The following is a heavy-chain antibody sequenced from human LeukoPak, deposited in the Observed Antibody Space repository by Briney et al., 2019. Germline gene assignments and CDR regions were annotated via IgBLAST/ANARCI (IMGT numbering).Heavy chain of an antibody. CDR2: ISGNGGAT. CDR3: AKGGYTYGGRLFDY. V-gene: IGHV3-43*02. J-gene: IGHJ4*02. Sequence: GGSLRLSCAASGFTFDDYVMHWVRQAPGKGLEWVSFISGNGGATYYADSAKGRFTISRDNGRKSLYLQMDSLRTEDTALYYCAKGGYTYGGRLFDYWGQGTLVTVSS. D-gene: IGHD5-18*01. CDR1: GFTFDDYV.